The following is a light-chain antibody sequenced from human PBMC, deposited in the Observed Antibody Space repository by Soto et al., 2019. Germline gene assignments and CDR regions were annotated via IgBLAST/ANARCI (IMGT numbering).Light chain of an antibody. V-gene: IGKV4-1*01. CDR3: QQDYSTPPT. CDR1: QSVLYSSNNKNY. CDR2: CAS. J-gene: IGKJ5*01. Sequence: DIVMTQSPDSLAVSLGERATINCKSSQSVLYSSNNKNYLAWYQQKPGQPPKLLIDCASTRESGVPDRFSGSGSGTDFTLPISSLQAEDVAVYYCQQDYSTPPTFGQGTRLEIK.